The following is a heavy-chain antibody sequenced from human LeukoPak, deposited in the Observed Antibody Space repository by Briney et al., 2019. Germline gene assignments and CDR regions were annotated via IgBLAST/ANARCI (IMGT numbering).Heavy chain of an antibody. J-gene: IGHJ5*02. CDR1: GYTFTGYY. Sequence: ASVKVSCKASGYTFTGYYMHGVRQAPGQGLEWMGLINPNSGGTNYAQKFQGRGTMTRDTSISTAYMELSRLRSDDAAVYYCARDTAMVTYWFDPWGQGTLVTVSS. CDR2: INPNSGGT. CDR3: ARDTAMVTYWFDP. V-gene: IGHV1-2*02. D-gene: IGHD5-18*01.